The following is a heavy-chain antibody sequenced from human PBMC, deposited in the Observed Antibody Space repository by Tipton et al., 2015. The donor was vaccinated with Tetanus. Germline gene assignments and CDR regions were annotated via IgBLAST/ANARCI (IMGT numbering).Heavy chain of an antibody. CDR1: GFTFGDYW. CDR3: ARDVKDAIVVESY. V-gene: IGHV3-7*01. D-gene: IGHD3-22*01. J-gene: IGHJ4*02. CDR2: INQDGSDR. Sequence: SLRLSCAASGFTFGDYWMSWIRQAPGKGPEWVANINQDGSDRYYVDSVKGRFTISRDNADNSLYLQMNSLRAEDTALYYCARDVKDAIVVESYWGQGTLVTVSS.